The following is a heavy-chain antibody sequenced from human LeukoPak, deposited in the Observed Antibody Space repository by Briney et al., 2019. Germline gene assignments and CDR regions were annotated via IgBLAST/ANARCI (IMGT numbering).Heavy chain of an antibody. CDR3: ARALYYDILTGYYATSAFDF. J-gene: IGHJ4*02. CDR2: ISDSGGST. V-gene: IGHV3-23*01. Sequence: GGSLRLSCVTPGFTFSGHAMSWVRQTPGKGLEWVSAISDSGGSTFYADSVKGRFTISRDNSRNTLFLDMNSLRAEDTAMYYCARALYYDILTGYYATSAFDFWGQGTLVTVSS. CDR1: GFTFSGHA. D-gene: IGHD3-9*01.